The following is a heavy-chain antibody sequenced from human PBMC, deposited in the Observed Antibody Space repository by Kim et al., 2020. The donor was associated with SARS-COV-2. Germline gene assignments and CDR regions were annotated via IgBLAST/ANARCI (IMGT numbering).Heavy chain of an antibody. CDR3: AKERGFGGYYYYGMDV. D-gene: IGHD3-10*01. Sequence: GGSLRLSCAASGFTFDDYAMHWVRQAPGKGLEWVSGISWNSGSIGYADSVKGRFTISRDNAKNSLYLQMNSLRAEDTALYYCAKERGFGGYYYYGMDVWGQGTTVTVSS. V-gene: IGHV3-9*01. CDR2: ISWNSGSI. CDR1: GFTFDDYA. J-gene: IGHJ6*02.